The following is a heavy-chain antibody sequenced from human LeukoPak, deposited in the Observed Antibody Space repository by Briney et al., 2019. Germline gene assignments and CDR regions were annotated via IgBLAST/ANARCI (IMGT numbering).Heavy chain of an antibody. Sequence: SETLSLTCTVSGGSVTDYYWSWIRQSPGKGLEWIGYIYYTGTSYNPSLKSRVTISADTSKNQFSLKLISVTAADTAVYYCTRGIVGYFDYWGQGTLVTVSS. V-gene: IGHV4-59*08. CDR2: IYYTGT. CDR3: TRGIVGYFDY. CDR1: GGSVTDYY. D-gene: IGHD2-21*01. J-gene: IGHJ4*02.